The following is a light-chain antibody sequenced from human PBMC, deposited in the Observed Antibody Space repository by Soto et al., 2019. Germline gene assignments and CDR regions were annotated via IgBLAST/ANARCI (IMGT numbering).Light chain of an antibody. CDR3: QQYYSSPFT. Sequence: DIVMTQSPDSLAVSLGERATINCKSSQRVLFKSNNKNYLAWYQQKPGQPPKLLIYWAATRESGVPDRFSGSGSGTDFTLTISSLQSEDVAVYYCQQYYSSPFTFGPGTKVDIK. CDR2: WAA. V-gene: IGKV4-1*01. J-gene: IGKJ3*01. CDR1: QRVLFKSNNKNY.